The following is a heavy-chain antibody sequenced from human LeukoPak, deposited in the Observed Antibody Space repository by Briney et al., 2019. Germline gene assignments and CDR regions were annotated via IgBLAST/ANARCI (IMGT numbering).Heavy chain of an antibody. Sequence: PGGSLRLSCAASGFTFSSYSMNWVRQAPGKGLEWVSSISSSSSYIYYADSVKGRFTISRDNAKNSLYLQMNSLRAEDTAVYYCARGKAHAVAGLQDYYYGMDVWGQGTTVTVSS. J-gene: IGHJ6*02. CDR1: GFTFSSYS. CDR3: ARGKAHAVAGLQDYYYGMDV. CDR2: ISSSSSYI. D-gene: IGHD6-19*01. V-gene: IGHV3-21*01.